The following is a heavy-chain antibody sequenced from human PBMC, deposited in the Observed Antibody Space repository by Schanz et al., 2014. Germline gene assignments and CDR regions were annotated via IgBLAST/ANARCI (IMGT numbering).Heavy chain of an antibody. V-gene: IGHV4-4*07. J-gene: IGHJ4*02. CDR2: ISTSGST. Sequence: QVQLQESGPGLVKPSETLSLTCTVSGGSMSSFYWNWIRQPAGKGLEWIGRISTSGSTNYNPSLRSGVSMSIGTSKTHFPRRLSSLTAADTAVYYCATWRGDDSGGHGQFDYWGQGALVTVSS. CDR1: GGSMSSFY. D-gene: IGHD3-22*01. CDR3: ATWRGDDSGGHGQFDY.